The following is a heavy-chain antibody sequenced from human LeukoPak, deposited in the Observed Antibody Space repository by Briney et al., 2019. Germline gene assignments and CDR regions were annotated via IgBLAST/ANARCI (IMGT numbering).Heavy chain of an antibody. D-gene: IGHD3-22*01. J-gene: IGHJ4*02. Sequence: GRSLRLSCAASGFTFSSYGMHWVRQAPGKGLEWVAVIWYDGSNKYYADSVKGRFTISRDNSKNTLYLQMNSLRAEDTAVYYCARAREYYYDSSGYPTGGFDYWGQGTLVTVSS. V-gene: IGHV3-33*01. CDR1: GFTFSSYG. CDR3: ARAREYYYDSSGYPTGGFDY. CDR2: IWYDGSNK.